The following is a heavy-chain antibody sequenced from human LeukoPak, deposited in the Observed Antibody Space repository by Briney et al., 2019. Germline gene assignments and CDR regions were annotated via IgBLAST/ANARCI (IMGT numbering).Heavy chain of an antibody. CDR3: ARQQQQLWYD. D-gene: IGHD5-18*01. CDR1: GFTFSSYN. J-gene: IGHJ4*02. CDR2: ISSRSSYI. Sequence: GGSLRLSCAASGFTFSSYNMKWVRQAPGKGLEWVSSISSRSSYIFYADSVKGRFTISRDNAKNSLYLQMNSLRAEDTAVYFCARQQQQLWYDWGQGTLVTVSS. V-gene: IGHV3-21*01.